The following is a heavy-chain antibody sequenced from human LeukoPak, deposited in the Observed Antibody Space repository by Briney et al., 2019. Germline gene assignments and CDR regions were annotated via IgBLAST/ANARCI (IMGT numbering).Heavy chain of an antibody. D-gene: IGHD3-22*01. J-gene: IGHJ4*02. V-gene: IGHV3-23*01. CDR3: AADRERDPSVYYLV. Sequence: PGGSLRLSCAASGFTFSTNAMSWVRQAPGKGLEWVSGITGSDIRTYNADSAEGRFTISRDNSKNTLFLQMNSLRAEDSAVYYCAADRERDPSVYYLVGGQGTLITVSS. CDR1: GFTFSTNA. CDR2: ITGSDIRT.